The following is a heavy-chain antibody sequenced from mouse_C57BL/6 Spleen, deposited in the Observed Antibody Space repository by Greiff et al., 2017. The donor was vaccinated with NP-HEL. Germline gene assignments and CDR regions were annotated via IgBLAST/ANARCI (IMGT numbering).Heavy chain of an antibody. CDR3: ARHEGSYFDY. J-gene: IGHJ2*01. CDR1: GFTFSDYY. V-gene: IGHV5-12*01. Sequence: VQVVESGGGLVQPGGSLKLSCAASGFTFSDYYMYWVRQTPEKRLEWVAYISNGGGSTYYPDTVKGRFTISRDNAKNTRYLQMSRLKSEDTAMYYCARHEGSYFDYWGQGTTLTVSS. CDR2: ISNGGGST.